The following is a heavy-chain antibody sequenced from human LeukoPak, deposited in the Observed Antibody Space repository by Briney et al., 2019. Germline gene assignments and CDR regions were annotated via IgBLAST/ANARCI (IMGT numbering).Heavy chain of an antibody. V-gene: IGHV3-23*01. CDR2: ISGSGGST. CDR3: AKGGLTIFGVVTLSPFDY. CDR1: GFTFNSYA. J-gene: IGHJ4*02. Sequence: PGGSLRLSCAASGFTFNSYAMRWVRQAPGKGLEWVSAISGSGGSTYYADSVKGRFTISRDNSKNTLYLQMNSLRAEDTAVYYCAKGGLTIFGVVTLSPFDYWGQGTLVTVSS. D-gene: IGHD3-3*01.